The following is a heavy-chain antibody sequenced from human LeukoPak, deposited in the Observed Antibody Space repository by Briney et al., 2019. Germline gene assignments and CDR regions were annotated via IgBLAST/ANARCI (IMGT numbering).Heavy chain of an antibody. CDR3: ERDWKPYYYDSSGYLDY. V-gene: IGHV4-4*07. CDR1: GGSISSYY. J-gene: IGHJ4*02. D-gene: IGHD3-22*01. CDR2: IYTSGST. Sequence: SETLSLTCTVSGGSISSYYWSWIRQPAGKGLEWIGRIYTSGSTNYNPSLTSRVTMSVDTSKNQFSLKLSSVTAADTAVYYCERDWKPYYYDSSGYLDYWGQGTLVTVSS.